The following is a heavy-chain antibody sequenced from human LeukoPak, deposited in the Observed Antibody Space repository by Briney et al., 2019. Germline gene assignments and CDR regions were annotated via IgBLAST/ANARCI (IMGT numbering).Heavy chain of an antibody. J-gene: IGHJ2*01. CDR2: IYYSGTT. Sequence: PSETLSLTCTVSGGSISSGGYYWNWIRQHPGKGLEWIGYIYYSGTTYYNPSLKSRVTISVDTSKNQFSQKLSSVTAADTAVYYCARMIVVVTTPSRWHFDLWGRGTLVTVSS. CDR1: GGSISSGGYY. CDR3: ARMIVVVTTPSRWHFDL. V-gene: IGHV4-31*03. D-gene: IGHD3-22*01.